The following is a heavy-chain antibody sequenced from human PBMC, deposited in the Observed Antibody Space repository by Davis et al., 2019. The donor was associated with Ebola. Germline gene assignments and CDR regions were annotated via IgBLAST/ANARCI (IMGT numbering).Heavy chain of an antibody. CDR2: IYHSGNT. V-gene: IGHV4-38-2*01. CDR1: GYSISNGYY. J-gene: IGHJ4*02. D-gene: IGHD3-16*01. CDR3: ARNWGQQLSDY. Sequence: PWGSLRLSCAVSGYSISNGYYWGWIRQPPGKGLEWIGSIYHSGNTYYNPSLKSRVTISIDTSKNQFSLRLSSVTAADTAIYYCARNWGQQLSDYWGQGTLVTVSS.